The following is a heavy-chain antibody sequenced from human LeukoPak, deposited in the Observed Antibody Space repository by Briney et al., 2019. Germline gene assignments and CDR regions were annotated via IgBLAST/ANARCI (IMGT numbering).Heavy chain of an antibody. Sequence: PGGSLRLSCAASGSTFSSYSMNWVRQAPGKGLEWVSCISSSSSYIYYADSVKGRFTISGDNAKNSLYLQMNSLRAEDTAVYYCAGKNEYSYGSIFDYWGQGTLVTVSS. CDR3: AGKNEYSYGSIFDY. V-gene: IGHV3-21*01. J-gene: IGHJ4*02. CDR1: GSTFSSYS. D-gene: IGHD5-18*01. CDR2: ISSSSSYI.